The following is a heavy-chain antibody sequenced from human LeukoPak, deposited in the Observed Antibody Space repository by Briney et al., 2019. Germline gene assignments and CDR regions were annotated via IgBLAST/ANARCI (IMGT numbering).Heavy chain of an antibody. V-gene: IGHV4-59*01. D-gene: IGHD2/OR15-2a*01. CDR3: AQKAPFSPSYSQH. CDR1: GGSITIYF. J-gene: IGHJ1*01. CDR2: IYHSGTT. Sequence: SETLSLTCTVSGGSITIYFWSWIRQPPGKGLEWIGYIYHSGTTNYNPSLKSRVTISVDTSKSQFSLRLSSVTAADTAVYYCAQKAPFSPSYSQHWGQGTLVTVSS.